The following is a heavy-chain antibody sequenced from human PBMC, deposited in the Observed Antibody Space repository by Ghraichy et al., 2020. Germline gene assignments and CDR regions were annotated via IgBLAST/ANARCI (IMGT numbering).Heavy chain of an antibody. CDR2: IYYSGST. Sequence: SETRSLTCTVSGGSISSYYWSWIRQPPGKGLEWIGYIYYSGSTNYNPSLKSRVTISVDTSKNQFSLKLSSVTAADTAVYYCARVSRRVGITMIVDDEWFDPWGQGTLVTVSS. CDR3: ARVSRRVGITMIVDDEWFDP. CDR1: GGSISSYY. J-gene: IGHJ5*02. V-gene: IGHV4-59*01. D-gene: IGHD3-22*01.